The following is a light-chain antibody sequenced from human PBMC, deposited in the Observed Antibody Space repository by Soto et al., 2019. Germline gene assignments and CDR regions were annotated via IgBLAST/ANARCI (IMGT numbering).Light chain of an antibody. CDR3: QHYNSYSEA. J-gene: IGKJ1*01. CDR1: QTISSW. Sequence: DIHIAYSSCTLSVSLVDRVTITCRASQTISSWLAWYQQKPGKAPKLLIYKASTLKSGVPSRFSGSGSGTEFTLTISSLQPDDFATYYCQHYNSYSEAFGQGTKVDIK. V-gene: IGKV1-5*03. CDR2: KAS.